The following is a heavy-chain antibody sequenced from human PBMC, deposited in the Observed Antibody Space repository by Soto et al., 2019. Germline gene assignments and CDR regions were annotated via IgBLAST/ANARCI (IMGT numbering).Heavy chain of an antibody. J-gene: IGHJ4*02. V-gene: IGHV3-33*01. CDR1: GFTFSGYG. Sequence: QVQLVESGGGVVQPGRSLRLSCAASGFTFSGYGMHWVRQAPGKGREWVAVTRHDGSNTYYADSVRGRFTSSRDNSNKMLYLQVNSLRAEDTAVYYCARDGVGTTTYFGYFDYWGQGTLVTVSS. CDR2: TRHDGSNT. CDR3: ARDGVGTTTYFGYFDY. D-gene: IGHD1-26*01.